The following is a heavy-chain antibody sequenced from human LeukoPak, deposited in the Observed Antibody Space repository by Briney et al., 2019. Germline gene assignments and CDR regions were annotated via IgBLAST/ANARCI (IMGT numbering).Heavy chain of an antibody. CDR1: GFTFSSYG. J-gene: IGHJ3*02. CDR3: ARESAVAGRGAFDI. CDR2: IWYDGSNK. D-gene: IGHD6-19*01. Sequence: GGSLRLSCAASGFTFSSYGMHWVRQAPGKGLEWVAVIWYDGSNKYYADSVKGRFTISRDNSKNTLYLQMNSLRAEDTAVCYCARESAVAGRGAFDIWGQGTMVTVSS. V-gene: IGHV3-33*01.